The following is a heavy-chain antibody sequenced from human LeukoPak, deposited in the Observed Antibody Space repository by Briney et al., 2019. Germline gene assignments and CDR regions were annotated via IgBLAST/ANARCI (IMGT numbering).Heavy chain of an antibody. J-gene: IGHJ4*02. D-gene: IGHD1-26*01. V-gene: IGHV3-23*01. CDR3: ARGEGGYYPAY. Sequence: PGGSLRLSCAAYGFTFSSHAMSWVRQAPGKGLEWVSAISGSGGSTYYADSVEGRFTISRDNANNTLYLQMNSLRAEDTAVYYCARGEGGYYPAYWGQGALVTVSS. CDR1: GFTFSSHA. CDR2: ISGSGGST.